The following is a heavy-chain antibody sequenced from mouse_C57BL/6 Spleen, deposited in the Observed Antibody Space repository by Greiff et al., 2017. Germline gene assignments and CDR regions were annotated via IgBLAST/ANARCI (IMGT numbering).Heavy chain of an antibody. V-gene: IGHV5-17*01. Sequence: EVKLMESGGGLVKPGGSLQLSCAASGFTFSDYGMHWVRQAPEKGLEWVAYISSGSSTIYYADTVKGRFTISRDNAKNTLFLQMTSLRSEDTAMYYCARDLTGNFDYWGQGTTLTVSS. CDR3: ARDLTGNFDY. CDR2: ISSGSSTI. CDR1: GFTFSDYG. J-gene: IGHJ2*01. D-gene: IGHD4-1*01.